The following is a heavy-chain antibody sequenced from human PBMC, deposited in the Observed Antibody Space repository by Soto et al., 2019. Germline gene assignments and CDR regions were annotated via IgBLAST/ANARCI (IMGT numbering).Heavy chain of an antibody. Sequence: SETLSLTCAVYGGSFSGYYWSWIRQPPGKGLEWIGEINHSGSTNYNPSLKSRVTISVDTSKNQFSLKLSSVTAADTAVYYCATPRYYGSGSYWYWGQGTLVTVSS. D-gene: IGHD3-10*01. J-gene: IGHJ4*02. CDR2: INHSGST. CDR1: GGSFSGYY. CDR3: ATPRYYGSGSYWY. V-gene: IGHV4-34*01.